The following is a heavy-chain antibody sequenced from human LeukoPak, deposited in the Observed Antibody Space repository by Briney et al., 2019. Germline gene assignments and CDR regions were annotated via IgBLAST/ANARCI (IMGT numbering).Heavy chain of an antibody. V-gene: IGHV4-34*01. J-gene: IGHJ4*02. Sequence: SEALSLTCAVYGGSFSGYYWSWIRQPPGKGLEWIGEINHSGSTNYNPSLKSRVTISVDTSKNQFSLKLSSVTAADTAVYYCARHGKGDIFADYWGQGTLVTVSS. D-gene: IGHD3-16*02. CDR1: GGSFSGYY. CDR2: INHSGST. CDR3: ARHGKGDIFADY.